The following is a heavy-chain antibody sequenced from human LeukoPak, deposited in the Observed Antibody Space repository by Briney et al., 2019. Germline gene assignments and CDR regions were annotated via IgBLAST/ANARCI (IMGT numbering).Heavy chain of an antibody. D-gene: IGHD4-23*01. CDR1: GFTFSSYG. J-gene: IGHJ4*02. V-gene: IGHV3-23*01. CDR2: ISGSGGSI. Sequence: PGGSLRLSCAASGFTFSSYGMSWVRQAPGKGLEWVSAISGSGGSIYYADSVKGRFTISRDNSKNTLYLQMNSLRAEDTAVYYCAKDGATTVVTPVDYWGQGTLVTVSS. CDR3: AKDGATTVVTPVDY.